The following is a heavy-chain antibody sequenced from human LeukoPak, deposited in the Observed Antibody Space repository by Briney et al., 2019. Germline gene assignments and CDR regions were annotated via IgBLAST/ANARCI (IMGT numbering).Heavy chain of an antibody. CDR1: GFTFSACA. J-gene: IGHJ4*02. D-gene: IGHD1-26*01. V-gene: IGHV3-48*02. CDR3: ARDHDAPGSFYDY. CDR2: INSISQTI. Sequence: QPGGSLRLSCVASGFTFSACAMNWVRQAPGRGLEWVSYINSISQTIYYADSVKGRFTISRDNAKNSLYLQMNSLRDEDTAVYYCARDHDAPGSFYDYWGQGTLVTVSS.